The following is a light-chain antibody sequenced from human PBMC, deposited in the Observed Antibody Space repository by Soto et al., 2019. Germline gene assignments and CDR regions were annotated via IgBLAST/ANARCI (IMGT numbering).Light chain of an antibody. CDR1: QSISNS. Sequence: DLQMTQCLSSLSASVGDTVTITCRASQSISNSLSWYQQKPGKAPKFLIYVASTLQRGVPARFSGSGSGTDFTVTISSLQPEDVATYYCQQTFSPPYTFGQGTKLEIK. V-gene: IGKV1-39*01. CDR2: VAS. J-gene: IGKJ2*01. CDR3: QQTFSPPYT.